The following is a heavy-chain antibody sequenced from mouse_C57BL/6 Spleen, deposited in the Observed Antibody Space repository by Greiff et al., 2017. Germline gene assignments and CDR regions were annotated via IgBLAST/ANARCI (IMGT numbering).Heavy chain of an antibody. J-gene: IGHJ4*01. CDR3: ARMGYYYGSSYKDYAMDY. Sequence: VKLVESGPELVKPGASVKISCKASGYAFSSSWMNWVKQRPGKGLEWIGRIYPGDGDTNYNGKFKGKATLTADKSSSTAYMQLSSLTSEDSAVYFCARMGYYYGSSYKDYAMDYWGQGTSVTVSS. CDR2: IYPGDGDT. D-gene: IGHD1-1*01. V-gene: IGHV1-82*01. CDR1: GYAFSSSW.